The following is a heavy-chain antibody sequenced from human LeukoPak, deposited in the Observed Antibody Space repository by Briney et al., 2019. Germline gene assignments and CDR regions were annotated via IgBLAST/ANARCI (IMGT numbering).Heavy chain of an antibody. Sequence: SETLSLTCSVSGGSISSYYWSWIRQPPGKGLEWIWYIYYSGSTNYNPSLKSRVTISVDRSKNQFSLKLSSVTAADTAVYYCARAAWSSSPRPNRWGQGTLVTVSS. D-gene: IGHD6-13*01. CDR1: GGSISSYY. V-gene: IGHV4-59*12. CDR3: ARAAWSSSPRPNR. J-gene: IGHJ4*02. CDR2: IYYSGST.